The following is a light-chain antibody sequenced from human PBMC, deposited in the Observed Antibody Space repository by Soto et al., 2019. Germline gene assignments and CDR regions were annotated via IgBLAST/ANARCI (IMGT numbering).Light chain of an antibody. CDR1: QGIINY. Sequence: IQLTQSPSSLSASMGDRVTITCRASQGIINYLAWYQQKPGKAPKLLIYGASTLQGGVPSRFSGSGSGTDFTLTVSSLRPEDLATYYCQQLFKYPPTFGPGTKVDIK. CDR2: GAS. CDR3: QQLFKYPPT. J-gene: IGKJ3*01. V-gene: IGKV1-9*01.